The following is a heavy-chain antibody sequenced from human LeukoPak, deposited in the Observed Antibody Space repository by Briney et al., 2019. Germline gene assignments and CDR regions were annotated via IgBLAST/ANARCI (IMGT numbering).Heavy chain of an antibody. D-gene: IGHD3-9*01. CDR3: ARGLRYFDWLSLLDAFDI. CDR1: GGTFSSYA. V-gene: IGHV1-69*04. CDR2: IIPILGIA. J-gene: IGHJ3*02. Sequence: ASVKVSCKASGGTFSSYAISWVRQAPGQGLEWMGRIIPILGIANYAQKFQGRVTITADKSTSTAYMELSSLRSEDTAVYYCARGLRYFDWLSLLDAFDIWGQGTMVTVSS.